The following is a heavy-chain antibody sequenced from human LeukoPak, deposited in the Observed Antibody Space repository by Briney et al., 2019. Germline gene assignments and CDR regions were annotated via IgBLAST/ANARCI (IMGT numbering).Heavy chain of an antibody. V-gene: IGHV4-39*01. Sequence: SETLSLTCTVSGGSISSSSFYWGWIRQPPGKGLEWIGSIYYSRNTYYNPSLKSRVTISVDTSKNQFSLKLNSVTAADTAVYYCARTSSGWAPFWYWGQGTLVTVSS. J-gene: IGHJ4*02. CDR2: IYYSRNT. D-gene: IGHD6-19*01. CDR3: ARTSSGWAPFWY. CDR1: GGSISSSSFY.